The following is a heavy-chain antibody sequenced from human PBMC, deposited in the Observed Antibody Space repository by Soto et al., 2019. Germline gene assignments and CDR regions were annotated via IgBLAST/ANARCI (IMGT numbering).Heavy chain of an antibody. D-gene: IGHD2-15*01. V-gene: IGHV3-33*01. CDR2: IWYDGSNK. CDR1: GFTFSSYG. CDR3: ARGLVNIVVVVAATDGYYYYGMDV. Sequence: GGSLRLSCAASGFTFSSYGMHWVLQAPGKGLEWVAVIWYDGSNKYYADSVKGRFTISRDNSKNTLYLQMNSLRAEDTAVYYCARGLVNIVVVVAATDGYYYYGMDVWGQGTTVTVSS. J-gene: IGHJ6*02.